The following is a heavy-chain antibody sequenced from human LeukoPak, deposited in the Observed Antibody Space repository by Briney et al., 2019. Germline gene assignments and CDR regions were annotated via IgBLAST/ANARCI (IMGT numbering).Heavy chain of an antibody. J-gene: IGHJ6*02. CDR1: GFTFRNNA. D-gene: IGHD3-10*01. CDR2: ISGSGGST. Sequence: GGSLRLSCAASGFTFRNNAMSWVRQAPGKGLEWVSTISGSGGSTYYGDSVKGRFTISRDNSKNTVYLQMNSLRAEDTAVYYCTKEGSVTHGGPWVDVWGQGTTVTVSS. V-gene: IGHV3-23*01. CDR3: TKEGSVTHGGPWVDV.